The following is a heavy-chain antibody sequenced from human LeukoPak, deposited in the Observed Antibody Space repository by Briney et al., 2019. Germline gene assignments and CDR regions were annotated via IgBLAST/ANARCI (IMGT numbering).Heavy chain of an antibody. CDR1: GGSVGSSSYF. D-gene: IGHD1-26*01. J-gene: IGHJ4*02. CDR3: ARDRNPIVGATNFDY. V-gene: IGHV4-61*01. Sequence: SETLSLTCTVSGGSVGSSSYFWSWIRQPPVKGLEWIGYIYYSGSTNYNPSLKSRVTISVDTSKNQFSLKLSSVTAADTAVYYCARDRNPIVGATNFDYWGQGTLVTVSS. CDR2: IYYSGST.